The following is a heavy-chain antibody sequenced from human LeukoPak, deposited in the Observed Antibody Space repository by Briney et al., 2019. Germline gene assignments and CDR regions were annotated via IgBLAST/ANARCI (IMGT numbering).Heavy chain of an antibody. Sequence: SETLSLTCAVYGGSFSGYYWSWIRQPPGKGLEWIGEITHSGSTNSNPTLKSRVTISQDISKNRFSLKLSSVTAADTAVYYCARGVPVYNCFDPWGQGSLVTVSS. CDR2: ITHSGST. V-gene: IGHV4-34*01. CDR3: ARGVPVYNCFDP. J-gene: IGHJ5*02. D-gene: IGHD2-2*01. CDR1: GGSFSGYY.